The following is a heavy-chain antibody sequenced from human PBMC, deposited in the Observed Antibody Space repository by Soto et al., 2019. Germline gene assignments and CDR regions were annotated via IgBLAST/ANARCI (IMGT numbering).Heavy chain of an antibody. J-gene: IGHJ4*02. CDR1: GFTFSDYT. CDR3: AKDLGRSATGWNQHSFDS. V-gene: IGHV3-23*01. CDR2: ISGSGGNT. Sequence: PGGSLRLSCVASGFTFSDYTMTWVRQSPGRGLEWVSGISGSGGNTFFADSVKGRFTISRDNPKNTLILEMKSLKVEDTALYYCAKDLGRSATGWNQHSFDSWGQGTPVTVSS. D-gene: IGHD6-19*01.